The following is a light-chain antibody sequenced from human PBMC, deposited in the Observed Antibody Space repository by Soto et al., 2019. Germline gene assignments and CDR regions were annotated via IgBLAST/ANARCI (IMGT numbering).Light chain of an antibody. J-gene: IGLJ2*01. Sequence: QSVLTQPPSVSAAPGQKVTMSCSGRRSDIGNTYVSWYQQLPGTAPKLLIYDNNRRPSGIPDRFSDSKSGTSATLGITGLQTGDEADYFCATWDDSLSAVLFGGGTKLTVL. CDR1: RSDIGNTY. V-gene: IGLV1-51*01. CDR3: ATWDDSLSAVL. CDR2: DNN.